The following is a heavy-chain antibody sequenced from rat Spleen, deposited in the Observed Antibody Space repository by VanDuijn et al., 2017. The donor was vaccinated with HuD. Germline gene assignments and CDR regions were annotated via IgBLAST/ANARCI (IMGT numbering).Heavy chain of an antibody. CDR1: GFTFSNYG. Sequence: EVQLVASGGGLVQPGRSLKLSCAASGFTFSNYGMYWIRQAPTKGLEWVASISPSGGSTYYRDSVKGRFTISRDNAKSTLYLQMDSLRSEDTATYYCTTDRLSRGDYWGQGVMVTVSS. J-gene: IGHJ2*01. V-gene: IGHV5-19*01. CDR2: ISPSGGST. D-gene: IGHD1-4*01. CDR3: TTDRLSRGDY.